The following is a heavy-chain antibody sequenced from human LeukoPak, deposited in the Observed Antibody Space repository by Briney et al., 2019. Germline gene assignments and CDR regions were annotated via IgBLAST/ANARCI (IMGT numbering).Heavy chain of an antibody. CDR3: ARDLATNDFWSGHYPYNWFDP. J-gene: IGHJ5*02. D-gene: IGHD3-3*01. Sequence: GGSLRLSCAASGFTFSSYSMNWVRQAPGKGLEWVSSISSSSSYIYYADSVEGRFTISRDNAKNSLYLQMNSLRAEDTAVYYCARDLATNDFWSGHYPYNWFDPWGQGTLVTVSS. V-gene: IGHV3-21*01. CDR2: ISSSSSYI. CDR1: GFTFSSYS.